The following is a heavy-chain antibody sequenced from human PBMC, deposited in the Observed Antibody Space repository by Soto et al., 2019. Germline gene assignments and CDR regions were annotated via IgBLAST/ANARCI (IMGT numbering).Heavy chain of an antibody. Sequence: PGGSLRLSCAASGFTFSSYGMHWVRQAPGKGLEWVAVIWYDGSNKYYADSVKGRFTISRHNSKNTLYLQMNSLRAEDTAVYYCARDFWAYGGNGGYFDYWGQGTLVTVSS. CDR1: GFTFSSYG. D-gene: IGHD4-17*01. CDR2: IWYDGSNK. V-gene: IGHV3-33*01. CDR3: ARDFWAYGGNGGYFDY. J-gene: IGHJ4*02.